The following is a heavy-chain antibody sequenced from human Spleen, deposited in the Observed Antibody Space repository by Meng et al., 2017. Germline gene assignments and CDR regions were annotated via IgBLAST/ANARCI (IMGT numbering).Heavy chain of an antibody. J-gene: IGHJ6*02. CDR3: ARDHIIVGATVGMDV. Sequence: GSLRLSCAVYGGSFSGYYWSWIRQPPGKGLEWIGEINHSGSTNYNPSLKSRVTISVDTSKNQFSLKLSSVTAADTAVYYRARDHIIVGATVGMDVWGQGTTVTVSS. CDR2: INHSGST. V-gene: IGHV4-34*01. D-gene: IGHD1-26*01. CDR1: GGSFSGYY.